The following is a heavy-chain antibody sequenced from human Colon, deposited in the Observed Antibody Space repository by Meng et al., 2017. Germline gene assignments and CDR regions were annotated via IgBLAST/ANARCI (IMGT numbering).Heavy chain of an antibody. D-gene: IGHD3-22*01. CDR3: ARDSSSSAYSPFDY. CDR2: TYYRSKWYN. V-gene: IGHV6-1*01. Sequence: QVWLPSAGPGLDKPSQPRPITCAISGDSVSSNSAAWNWIRQSPSRGLEWLGRTYYRSKWYNDYAVSVKSRITINPDTSKNQFSLQLNSVTPEDTAVYYCARDSSSSAYSPFDYWGQGTLVTVSS. CDR1: GDSVSSNSAA. J-gene: IGHJ4*02.